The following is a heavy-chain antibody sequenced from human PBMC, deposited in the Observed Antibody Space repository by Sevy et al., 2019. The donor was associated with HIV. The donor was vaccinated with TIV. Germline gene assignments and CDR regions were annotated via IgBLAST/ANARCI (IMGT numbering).Heavy chain of an antibody. Sequence: GGSLRLSCAASGFTFNTYAMTWVRQAPGKGLEWVSVISGSGGDTYYADSVKGRFTISRDNSKNTLYLQLNRLRAEDTAVYYCAKDRVSGTYYTGDFDYWGQGTLVTVSS. CDR2: ISGSGGDT. CDR3: AKDRVSGTYYTGDFDY. CDR1: GFTFNTYA. D-gene: IGHD3-10*01. J-gene: IGHJ4*02. V-gene: IGHV3-23*01.